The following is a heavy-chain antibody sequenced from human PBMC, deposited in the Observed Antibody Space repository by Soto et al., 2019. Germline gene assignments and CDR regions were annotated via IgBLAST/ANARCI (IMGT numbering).Heavy chain of an antibody. V-gene: IGHV4-39*01. J-gene: IGHJ4*02. Sequence: QLQLQESGPGLVKPSETLSLTCTVSGGSIRTSSFYCGWIRQPPGKGPEWIARFHYSGSTYSNPSLKSRVTISRDTSKNQFPLTRSSGTAADTAVYYCARHADPSGGLGAYFDSWGKGTLVTVSS. D-gene: IGHD2-8*02. CDR3: ARHADPSGGLGAYFDS. CDR1: GGSIRTSSFY. CDR2: FHYSGST.